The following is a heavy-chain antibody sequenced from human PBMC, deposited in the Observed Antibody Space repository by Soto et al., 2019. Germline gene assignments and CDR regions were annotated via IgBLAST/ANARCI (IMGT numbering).Heavy chain of an antibody. J-gene: IGHJ6*02. V-gene: IGHV3-73*02. CDR2: IRSKANSYAT. D-gene: IGHD4-4*01. Sequence: VQLVESGGGLVQPGGSLKLSCAASGFTFSGSAMHWVRQASGKGLEWVGRIRSKANSYATAYAASVKGRFTISRDDSKNTAYLQMNSLKTKDTAVYYCTRHTDYSNYYYYYYGMDVWGQGTTVTVSS. CDR1: GFTFSGSA. CDR3: TRHTDYSNYYYYYYGMDV.